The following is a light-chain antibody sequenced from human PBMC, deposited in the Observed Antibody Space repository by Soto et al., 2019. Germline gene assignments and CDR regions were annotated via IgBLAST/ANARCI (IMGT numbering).Light chain of an antibody. CDR1: QSVSSSY. J-gene: IGKJ4*01. Sequence: DIGLTQSPGTLSLTKGERATLYCRASQSVSSSYLAWYQQKPGQAPRLLIYGASSRATGIPDRFSGSGSGTDFTLTISRLEPEDFAVYYCQQYNNWPLLTSCGGT. CDR3: QQYNNWPLLT. CDR2: GAS. V-gene: IGKV3-20*01.